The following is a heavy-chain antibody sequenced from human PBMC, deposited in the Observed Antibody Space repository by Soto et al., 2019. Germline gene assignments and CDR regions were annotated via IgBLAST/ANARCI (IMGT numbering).Heavy chain of an antibody. CDR3: ARPYVEVAVNDAFDI. CDR2: IGTHADTT. Sequence: QPGGSLRLSCAASGFTFSTYALTWVRQAPGKGLEWVSSIGTHADTTYYVDSVKGRFSISRDNSKNTVYLQMSSLSAEDTAVYYCARPYVEVAVNDAFDIWGRGTMVTVSS. CDR1: GFTFSTYA. V-gene: IGHV3-23*01. D-gene: IGHD3-16*01. J-gene: IGHJ3*02.